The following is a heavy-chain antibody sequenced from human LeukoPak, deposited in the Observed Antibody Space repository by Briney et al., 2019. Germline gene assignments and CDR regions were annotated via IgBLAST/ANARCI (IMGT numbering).Heavy chain of an antibody. CDR3: ARQITISGVVPRFDP. D-gene: IGHD3-3*01. CDR2: IYYSGST. J-gene: IGHJ5*02. V-gene: IGHV4-39*01. CDR1: GGSISSSSYY. Sequence: PSETLSLTCTVSGGSISSSSYYWGWIRQPPGKGLEWIGSIYYSGSTYYNPSLKSRVTISVDTSKNQFSLKLSSVTAADTAVYYCARQITISGVVPRFDPWGQGTLVTVSS.